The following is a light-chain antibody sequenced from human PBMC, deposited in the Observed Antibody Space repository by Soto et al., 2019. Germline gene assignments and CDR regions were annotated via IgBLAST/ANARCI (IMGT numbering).Light chain of an antibody. CDR3: QQSYRSPYT. CDR1: QSINIY. J-gene: IGKJ2*01. Sequence: DIQLTQSPYSLSASVGDRVTVTCRTSQSINIYLNWYQQKPGKAPTLLIYGASSLQSGVPSRFSGGGSRTDFTLTISSLQTQDFATYYCQQSYRSPYTFGQGTKLEI. V-gene: IGKV1-39*01. CDR2: GAS.